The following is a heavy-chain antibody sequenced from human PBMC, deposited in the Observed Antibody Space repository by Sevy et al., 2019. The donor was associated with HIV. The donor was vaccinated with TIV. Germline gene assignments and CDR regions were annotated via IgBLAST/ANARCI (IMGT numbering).Heavy chain of an antibody. CDR1: GFTFSDYR. CDR3: ARDRGEILSSAFDY. CDR2: ISYDGRNNK. Sequence: GGSLRLSCAASGFTFSDYRMHWVRQAPGKGLEWVAVISYDGRNNKYNVDSGKGRFTISRDNSKNTVYLQMNSLRAEDTAIYYCARDRGEILSSAFDYWGQGTLVTVSS. J-gene: IGHJ4*02. D-gene: IGHD3-16*01. V-gene: IGHV3-30*04.